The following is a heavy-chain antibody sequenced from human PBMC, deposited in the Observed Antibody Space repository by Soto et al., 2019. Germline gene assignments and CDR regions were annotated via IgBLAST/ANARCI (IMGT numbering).Heavy chain of an antibody. CDR3: ARGATPDA. CDR1: GFTFGKFV. CDR2: ITETGADT. Sequence: EVQLLESGGGLIQPGGSLRLSCAASGFTFGKFVMRWVRQTPGKGLEWVSTITETGADTYYTDSVKGRFTISRDNSKNTLYLQMNGLRVDDTAIYYCARGATPDAWGQGSLVTVSS. J-gene: IGHJ5*02. V-gene: IGHV3-23*01.